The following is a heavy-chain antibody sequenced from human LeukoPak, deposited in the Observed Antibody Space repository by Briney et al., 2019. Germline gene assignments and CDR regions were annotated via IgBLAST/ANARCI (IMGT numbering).Heavy chain of an antibody. CDR2: IYYSGST. D-gene: IGHD3-10*01. CDR1: GGSISSSSYY. CDR3: ARESGELQHQYNRFDP. V-gene: IGHV4-39*02. J-gene: IGHJ5*02. Sequence: KPSETLSLTCTVSGGSISSSSYYWGWIRQPPGKGLEWIGSIYYSGSTYYNPSLKSRVTISVDTSKNQFPLKLSSVTAADTAVYYCARESGELQHQYNRFDPWGQGTLVTVSS.